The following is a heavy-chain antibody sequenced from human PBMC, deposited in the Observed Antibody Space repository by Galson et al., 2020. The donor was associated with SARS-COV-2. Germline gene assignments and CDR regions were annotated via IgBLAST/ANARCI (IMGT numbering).Heavy chain of an antibody. V-gene: IGHV2-70*11. Sequence: ESGPTLVKPTQTLTQTCSFSGFALTPSGMSLTWIRQPPGKALEWLARIDWDDDQYYKTSLKTRLTISKDTSLNQVVLTMNNVGPADTATYYCARMFVFDHSARFSRGDYHYAMDVWGQGTTVTVSS. J-gene: IGHJ6*01. D-gene: IGHD3-16*01. CDR2: IDWDDDQ. CDR1: GFALTPSGMS. CDR3: ARMFVFDHSARFSRGDYHYAMDV.